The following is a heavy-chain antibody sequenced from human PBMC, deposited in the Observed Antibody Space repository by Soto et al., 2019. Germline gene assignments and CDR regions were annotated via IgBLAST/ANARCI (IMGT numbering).Heavy chain of an antibody. D-gene: IGHD1-26*01. CDR3: ARVVRGALVY. V-gene: IGHV4-34*01. CDR1: GGSFSGYY. Sequence: SETLSLTCAVYGGSFSGYYWSWIRQPPGKGLEWIGEINHSGSTNYNPSLKSRVTISVDTSKNQFSLKLSSVTAADTAVYYCARVVRGALVYWVQGTLVTVSS. J-gene: IGHJ4*02. CDR2: INHSGST.